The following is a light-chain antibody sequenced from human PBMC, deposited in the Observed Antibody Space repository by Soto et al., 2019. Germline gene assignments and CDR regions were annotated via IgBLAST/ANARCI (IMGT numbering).Light chain of an antibody. CDR3: MQTTQFPWT. CDR1: QSLVHSDGNTY. J-gene: IGKJ1*01. V-gene: IGKV2-24*01. Sequence: DVVMTQTPLSSPVTLGQPASISCRSSQSLVHSDGNTYLSWLHQRPGQPPRLLVYKISNGFSGVPDRCSGSGARTDVTLNISSVAAEDVGVYYCMQTTQFPWTFGQGTKVEIK. CDR2: KIS.